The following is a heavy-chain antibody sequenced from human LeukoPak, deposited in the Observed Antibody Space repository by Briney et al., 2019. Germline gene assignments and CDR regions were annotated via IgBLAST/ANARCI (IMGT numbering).Heavy chain of an antibody. V-gene: IGHV3-30*04. Sequence: GGSLRLSCAASGFTFSSYAMHWVRQAPGKGLERVAVISYDGSNKYYADSVKGRFTISRDNSKNTLYLQMNSLRAEDTAVYYCAREWRGRGSDPPYYYYGMDVWGQGTTVTVSS. CDR2: ISYDGSNK. CDR3: AREWRGRGSDPPYYYYGMDV. J-gene: IGHJ6*02. CDR1: GFTFSSYA. D-gene: IGHD3-10*01.